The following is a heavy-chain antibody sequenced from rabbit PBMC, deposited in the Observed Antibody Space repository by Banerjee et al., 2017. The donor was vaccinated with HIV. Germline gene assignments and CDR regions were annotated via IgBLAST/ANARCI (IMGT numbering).Heavy chain of an antibody. Sequence: QSLEESGGGLVQPEGSLTLTCKASGFDFSSTYYMCWVRQAPGKGLEWIGCISAGSSGTTYYASWAKGRFTISKTSSTTVTLQMTSLTAADTATYFCARDGFGTGPDYDLWGPGTLVTVS. CDR2: ISAGSSGTT. CDR1: GFDFSSTYY. J-gene: IGHJ4*01. D-gene: IGHD7-1*01. CDR3: ARDGFGTGPDYDL. V-gene: IGHV1S40*01.